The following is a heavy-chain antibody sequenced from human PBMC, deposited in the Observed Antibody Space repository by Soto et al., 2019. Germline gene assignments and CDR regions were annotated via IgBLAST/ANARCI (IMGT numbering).Heavy chain of an antibody. CDR1: NGSISNFY. CDR2: IHGSGSA. CDR3: ARSTHKESWFEP. J-gene: IGHJ5*02. Sequence: PSETLSLTCTVSNGSISNFYWNWIRQSAGKGLEWIGRIHGSGSATYNPSLRSRVTMSVDTSKNQFSLKVNSVTGADTAVYYCARSTHKESWFEPWGQGTLVTVSS. V-gene: IGHV4-4*07.